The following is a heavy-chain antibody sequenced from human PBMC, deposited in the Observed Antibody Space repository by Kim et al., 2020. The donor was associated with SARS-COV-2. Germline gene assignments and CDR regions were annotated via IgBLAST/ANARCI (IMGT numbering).Heavy chain of an antibody. D-gene: IGHD4-17*01. J-gene: IGHJ4*02. V-gene: IGHV3-33*05. CDR1: GFTFSNFG. CDR3: ASGRDGDYAYFDN. CDR2: ISYDGSNI. Sequence: GSLRLSCSASGFTFSNFGMHWVRQAPGKGLEWIALISYDGSNIYHADSVKGRFTISRDNSNNSLYLQMNSLRAEDTAKYYCASGRDGDYAYFDNWGQGT.